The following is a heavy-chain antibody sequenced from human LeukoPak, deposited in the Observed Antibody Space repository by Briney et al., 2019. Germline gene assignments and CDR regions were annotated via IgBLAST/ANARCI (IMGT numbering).Heavy chain of an antibody. Sequence: PSGTLSLTCTVSGGSISSSSYYWGWIRQPPGKGLEWIVSIYYSGSTYYNPSLKSRVTISVDTSKNQFSLKLSSVTAADTAVYYCARLRDFWTDYWGQGTLVTVSS. V-gene: IGHV4-39*01. CDR2: IYYSGST. D-gene: IGHD3/OR15-3a*01. J-gene: IGHJ4*02. CDR1: GGSISSSSYY. CDR3: ARLRDFWTDY.